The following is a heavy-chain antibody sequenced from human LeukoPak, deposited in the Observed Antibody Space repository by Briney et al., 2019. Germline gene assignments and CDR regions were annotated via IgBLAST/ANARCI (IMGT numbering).Heavy chain of an antibody. J-gene: IGHJ4*02. CDR1: GFTFSTYA. Sequence: PGGSLRLSCAASGFTFSTYAMHWVRQAPGKGREWVAVVSHEGINKYYADSVKGRFTISRDNSKNKLSLQTNSRRTEDTAVHYCARDQGNYDSTGYFDYWGQGALVTVSS. CDR2: VSHEGINK. CDR3: ARDQGNYDSTGYFDY. D-gene: IGHD3-22*01. V-gene: IGHV3-30*04.